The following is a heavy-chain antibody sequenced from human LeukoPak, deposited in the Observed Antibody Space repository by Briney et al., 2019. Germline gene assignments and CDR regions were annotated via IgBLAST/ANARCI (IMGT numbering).Heavy chain of an antibody. CDR1: GGTFSSYA. CDR2: IIPIFGTA. J-gene: IGHJ4*02. Sequence: SVKVSCKASGGTFSSYAISWVRQAPGQGLEWMGGIIPIFGTANYAQKFQGRVTITADKSTSTAYMELSSLRSEDTAVYYCASGEDYGSGSYYNLGYWGQGTLVTVSS. D-gene: IGHD3-10*01. V-gene: IGHV1-69*06. CDR3: ASGEDYGSGSYYNLGY.